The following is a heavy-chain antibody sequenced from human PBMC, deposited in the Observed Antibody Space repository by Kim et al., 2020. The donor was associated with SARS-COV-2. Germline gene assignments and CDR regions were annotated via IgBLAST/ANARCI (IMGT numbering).Heavy chain of an antibody. V-gene: IGHV1-46*01. CDR2: IKARDGDT. CDR1: GYTFTSSY. D-gene: IGHD2-8*01. J-gene: IGHJ3*02. Sequence: ASVKVSCKASGYTFTSSYVHWVRQAPGQRPEWMGLIKARDGDTVYAQIFQGRVTMTRDTFTTTVYLELSSLRSEDTAVYYCARDLGTNPSPTLDAFDIWGQGTMVTVSS. CDR3: ARDLGTNPSPTLDAFDI.